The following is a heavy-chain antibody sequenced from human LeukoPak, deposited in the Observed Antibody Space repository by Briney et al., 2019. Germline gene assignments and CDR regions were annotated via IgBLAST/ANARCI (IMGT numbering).Heavy chain of an antibody. CDR1: GLTLRSSG. V-gene: IGHV3-33*01. J-gene: IGHJ3*02. CDR2: IWSDGINK. Sequence: TGGSLRLSCAASGLTLRSSGMHWVRQAPGKGLEWVAVIWSDGINKFYADSVRGRFTFSRDDSKNTLSLQMNSLRAEDTAVYYCARERKPFDALDIWGQGTMVTVSS. CDR3: ARERKPFDALDI.